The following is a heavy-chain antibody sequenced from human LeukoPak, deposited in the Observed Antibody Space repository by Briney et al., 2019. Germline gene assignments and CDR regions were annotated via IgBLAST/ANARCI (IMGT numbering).Heavy chain of an antibody. V-gene: IGHV1-69-2*01. J-gene: IGHJ6*03. CDR1: VYTFTDYY. Sequence: ASVKISCTPSVYTFTDYYIHWVQQAPGKGLEWMGRVDPEDGETVYAEEFQGRVTITADTSTDTAYMELSSLRSEDMAVYYCATDRIDYGSGRRCYMDVWGKGTSVTVSS. CDR2: VDPEDGET. CDR3: ATDRIDYGSGRRCYMDV. D-gene: IGHD3-10*01.